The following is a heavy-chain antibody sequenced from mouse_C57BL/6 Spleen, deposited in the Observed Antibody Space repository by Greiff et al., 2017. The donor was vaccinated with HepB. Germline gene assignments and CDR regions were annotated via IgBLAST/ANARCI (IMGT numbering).Heavy chain of an antibody. CDR2: IDPSDSYT. Sequence: QVQLQQPGAELVMPGASVKLSCKASGYTFTSYWMHWVKQRPGQGLEWIGEIDPSDSYTNYNQKFKGKSTLTVDKSSSPAYMQLSSLTSEDSAVYYCARSGLYDYDGFAYWGQGTLVTVSA. CDR3: ARSGLYDYDGFAY. CDR1: GYTFTSYW. J-gene: IGHJ3*01. D-gene: IGHD2-4*01. V-gene: IGHV1-69*01.